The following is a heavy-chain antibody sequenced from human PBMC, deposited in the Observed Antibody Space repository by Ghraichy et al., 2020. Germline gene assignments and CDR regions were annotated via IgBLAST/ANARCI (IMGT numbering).Heavy chain of an antibody. CDR1: GFTFSSYS. V-gene: IGHV3-21*01. CDR2: ISSSSSYI. D-gene: IGHD3-22*01. J-gene: IGHJ4*02. Sequence: GSLRLSCAASGFTFSSYSMNWVRQAPGKGLEWVSSISSSSSYIYYADSVKGRFTISRDNAKNSLYLQMNSLRAEDTAVYYCAREYYYDSSGYYPFDYWGQGTLVTVSS. CDR3: AREYYYDSSGYYPFDY.